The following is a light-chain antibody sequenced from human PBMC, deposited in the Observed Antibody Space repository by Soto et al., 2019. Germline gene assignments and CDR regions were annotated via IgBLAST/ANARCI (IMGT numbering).Light chain of an antibody. CDR1: TSNIGSNY. J-gene: IGLJ1*01. CDR3: ATWDDSLNGFYV. Sequence: QSVLTQPPSASGTPGQGVTISCSGSTSNIGSNYVYWYQQLPGTAPKLLIYRNKQRPSVVPDRFYGSESGSSASLAISGLRSDDEADYFCATWDDSLNGFYVFVTGTKVTVL. CDR2: RNK. V-gene: IGLV1-47*01.